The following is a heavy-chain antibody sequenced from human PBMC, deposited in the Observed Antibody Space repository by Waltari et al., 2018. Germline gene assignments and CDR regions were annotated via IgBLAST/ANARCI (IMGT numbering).Heavy chain of an antibody. V-gene: IGHV3-48*01. CDR3: ARDSVVVIAIRNYGMDV. CDR1: GFTFSSYS. D-gene: IGHD2-21*01. J-gene: IGHJ6*02. Sequence: EVQLVESGGGLVQPGGSLRLSCAASGFTFSSYSMNWFRQAPGKGLEWVSYISSSSSTIYYADSVKGRFTISRDNAKNSLYLQMNSLRAEDTAVYYCARDSVVVIAIRNYGMDVWGQGTTVTVSS. CDR2: ISSSSSTI.